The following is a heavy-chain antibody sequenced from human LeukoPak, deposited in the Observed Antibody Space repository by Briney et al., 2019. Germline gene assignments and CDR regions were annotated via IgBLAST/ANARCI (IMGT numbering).Heavy chain of an antibody. CDR3: ARGILAKGYFDL. D-gene: IGHD3-3*01. V-gene: IGHV4-34*01. J-gene: IGHJ2*01. Sequence: TSETLSLTCAVYGGSFSDCYWSWIRQTPGEGLQWIGGIKHSGSTDYNPSLKSRVTMSVDTSKNQFSLKLTSVTAADAAVYYCARGILAKGYFDLWGRDTLVTVSS. CDR1: GGSFSDCY. CDR2: IKHSGST.